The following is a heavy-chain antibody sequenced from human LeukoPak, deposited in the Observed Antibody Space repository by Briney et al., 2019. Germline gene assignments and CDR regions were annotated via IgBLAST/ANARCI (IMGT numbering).Heavy chain of an antibody. D-gene: IGHD3-22*01. CDR1: GGSISSSNW. Sequence: PSETLSLTCAVSGGSISSSNWWSWVRQPPGKGLEWIGEVLRSGSTNYNPSLKSRVTMSIDKSKNQFSLKVDSVTAADTAVYYCATYYDTSGYRFDYWGQGTLVTVSS. J-gene: IGHJ4*02. CDR2: VLRSGST. CDR3: ATYYDTSGYRFDY. V-gene: IGHV4-4*02.